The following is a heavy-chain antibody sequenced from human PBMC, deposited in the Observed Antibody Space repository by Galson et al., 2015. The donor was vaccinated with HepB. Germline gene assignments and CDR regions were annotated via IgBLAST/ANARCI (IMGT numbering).Heavy chain of an antibody. CDR2: VNHGGSI. D-gene: IGHD3-10*01. V-gene: IGHV4-34*01. J-gene: IGHJ6*02. Sequence: SETLSLTCAANDGSFSGFYWSWIRRSPGKGLEWIGEVNHGGSINYNPSFKGRVTMSLDTSKNHFPLKLSSVTAGDTAVYYCAGGFIRVFSYGSFRGRHYYAMDVWGQGTTVIVSS. CDR3: AGGFIRVFSYGSFRGRHYYAMDV. CDR1: DGSFSGFY.